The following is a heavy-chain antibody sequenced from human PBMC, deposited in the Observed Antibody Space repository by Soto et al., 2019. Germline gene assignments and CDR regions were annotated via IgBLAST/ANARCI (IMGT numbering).Heavy chain of an antibody. V-gene: IGHV5-51*01. CDR2: IYPGDSDT. D-gene: IGHD5-18*01. J-gene: IGHJ4*02. Sequence: PGESLKISCKGSGYSFTSYWIGWVRQMPGKGLEWMGIIYPGDSDTRYSPSFQGQVTISADKSISTAYPQWSSLKAPDTAMHYCWGLIYSFGYHPSIFDYWGEGTLVTVSS. CDR3: WGLIYSFGYHPSIFDY. CDR1: GYSFTSYW.